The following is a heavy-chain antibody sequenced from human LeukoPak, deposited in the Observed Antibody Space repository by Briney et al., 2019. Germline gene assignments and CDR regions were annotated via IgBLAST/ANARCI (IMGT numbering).Heavy chain of an antibody. CDR3: ARACYYGWGSCHFDY. CDR2: IYSGGST. V-gene: IGHV3-53*01. J-gene: IGHJ4*02. Sequence: GGSLRLSCAASGFTVSSNYMSWVRQAPGKGLEWVSVIYSGGSTYYADSVKGRFTIPRDNSKNTLYLQMNSLRAEDTAVYYCARACYYGWGSCHFDYWGQGTLVTVSS. D-gene: IGHD3-10*01. CDR1: GFTVSSNY.